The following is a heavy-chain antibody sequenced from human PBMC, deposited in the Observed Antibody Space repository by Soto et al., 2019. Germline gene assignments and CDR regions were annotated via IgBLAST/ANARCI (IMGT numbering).Heavy chain of an antibody. CDR2: ISAYNGNT. J-gene: IGHJ4*02. V-gene: IGHV1-18*01. Sequence: QVQRVQSGAEVKKPGASVKVSCKASGYTFTNFGISWVGQAPGQGLEWMGWISAYNGNTNDAQNFQGRVTMTTDTSPRTAYMELRSLRSDDTAVYYCARGGTPIGYWGQGTLVTVSS. CDR3: ARGGTPIGY. D-gene: IGHD3-16*01. CDR1: GYTFTNFG.